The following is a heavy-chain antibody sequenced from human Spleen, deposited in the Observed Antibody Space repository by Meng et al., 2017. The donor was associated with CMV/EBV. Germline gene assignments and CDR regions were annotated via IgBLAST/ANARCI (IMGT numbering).Heavy chain of an antibody. CDR3: AGSYDFWSGYIDY. CDR2: IYSGGST. Sequence: GGSLRLSCAASGFTFSSYALSWVRQAPGKGLEWVSVIYSGGSTYYADSVKGRFTISRDNSKNTLYLQMNSLRAEDTAVYYCAGSYDFWSGYIDYWGQGTLVTVSS. J-gene: IGHJ4*02. V-gene: IGHV3-66*02. D-gene: IGHD3-3*01. CDR1: GFTFSSYA.